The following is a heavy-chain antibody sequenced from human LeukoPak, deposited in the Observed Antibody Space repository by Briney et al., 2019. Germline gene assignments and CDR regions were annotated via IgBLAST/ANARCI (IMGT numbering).Heavy chain of an antibody. CDR1: GGSISSYY. CDR2: IYYSGST. D-gene: IGHD3-22*01. V-gene: IGHV4-59*08. Sequence: SETLSLTCTVSGGSISSYYWSWIRQPPGKGLEWIGYIYYSGSTNYNPSLKSRVTISVDTSKNQFSLKLSSVTAADTAVYYCARQLINYYDSSGYSGSSFDYWGQGTLVTVSS. J-gene: IGHJ4*02. CDR3: ARQLINYYDSSGYSGSSFDY.